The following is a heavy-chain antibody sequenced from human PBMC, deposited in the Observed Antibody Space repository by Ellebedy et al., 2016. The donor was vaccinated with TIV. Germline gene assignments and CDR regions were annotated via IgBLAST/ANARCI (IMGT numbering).Heavy chain of an antibody. J-gene: IGHJ6*03. CDR3: ARDRLSEVLNGGLGVNQLLAPYYMDV. V-gene: IGHV1-69*13. CDR1: GGTFSSYA. CDR2: IIPIFGSA. D-gene: IGHD2-2*01. Sequence: SVKVSCXSSGGTFSSYAISWVRQAPGQGLEWMGGIIPIFGSANYAQKFQGRVTIIADESTSTAYMELSSLRSEDTAVYYCARDRLSEVLNGGLGVNQLLAPYYMDVWGKGTTVTVSS.